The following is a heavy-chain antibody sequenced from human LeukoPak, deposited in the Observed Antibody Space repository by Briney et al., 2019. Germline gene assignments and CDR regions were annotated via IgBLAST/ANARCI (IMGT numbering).Heavy chain of an antibody. D-gene: IGHD6-19*01. J-gene: IGHJ4*02. V-gene: IGHV3-30-3*01. CDR1: GFTFSSYA. CDR2: ISYDGSNK. CDR3: AARPTSAAVAPSDF. Sequence: GGSLRLSCAASGFTFSSYAMHWVRQAPGKGLEWVAVISYDGSNKYYADSVKGRFTISRDNSKNMLYLQMNSLRAEDTATYYCAARPTSAAVAPSDFWGQGTLVTVSS.